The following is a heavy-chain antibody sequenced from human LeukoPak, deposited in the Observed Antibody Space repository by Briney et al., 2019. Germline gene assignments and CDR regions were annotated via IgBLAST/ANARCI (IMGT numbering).Heavy chain of an antibody. D-gene: IGHD2-15*01. CDR3: ARGRYCSGGGCYYFDY. CDR2: IKQDGSDK. V-gene: IGHV3-7*04. CDR1: GFTFSSYA. Sequence: GGSLRLSCAASGFTFSSYAMSWVRQAPGKGLEWVANIKQDGSDKYYVDSVKGRFTISRDNGKNSLYLQMNSLRAEDTAIYYCARGRYCSGGGCYYFDYWGQGTLVIVSS. J-gene: IGHJ4*02.